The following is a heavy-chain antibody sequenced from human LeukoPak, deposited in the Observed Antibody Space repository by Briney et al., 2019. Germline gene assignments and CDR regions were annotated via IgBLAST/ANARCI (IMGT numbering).Heavy chain of an antibody. D-gene: IGHD3-16*01. CDR3: ARGGTRLVDAFDI. Sequence: GGSLRLSCAASGFTFSSYAMHWVRQAPGKWLEWVAVISYDGSNKYYADSVKGRFTISRDNSKNTLYLQMNSLRAEDTAVYYCARGGTRLVDAFDIWGQGTMVTVSS. CDR2: ISYDGSNK. V-gene: IGHV3-30*01. CDR1: GFTFSSYA. J-gene: IGHJ3*02.